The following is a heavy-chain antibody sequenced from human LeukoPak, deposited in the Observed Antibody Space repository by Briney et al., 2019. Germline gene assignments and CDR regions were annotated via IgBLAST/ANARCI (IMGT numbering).Heavy chain of an antibody. D-gene: IGHD6-13*01. CDR2: IKQDGSEK. J-gene: IGHJ6*03. Sequence: GRSPRLSCAASGFTFSSYWMSWVRQAPGKGLEWVANIKQDGSEKYYVDSVKGRFTISRDNAKNSLYLQMNSLRAEDTAVYYCARDGGYSSSWSLYYYYYYMDVWGKGTTVTVSS. V-gene: IGHV3-7*01. CDR3: ARDGGYSSSWSLYYYYYYMDV. CDR1: GFTFSSYW.